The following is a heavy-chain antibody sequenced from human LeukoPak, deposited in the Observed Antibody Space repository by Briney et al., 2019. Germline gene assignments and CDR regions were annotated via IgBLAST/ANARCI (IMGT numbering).Heavy chain of an antibody. CDR1: GFTFSSYA. J-gene: IGHJ6*02. V-gene: IGHV3-23*01. CDR2: ISGSGGST. CDR3: AKDVIDGYYSGVSYYYYYGMDV. Sequence: PGGSLRLSCAASGFTFSSYAMSWVRRAPGKGLEWVSAISGSGGSTYYADSVKGRFTISRDNSKNTLYLQMNSLRAEDTAVYYCAKDVIDGYYSGVSYYYYYGMDVWGQGTTVTVSS. D-gene: IGHD3-3*01.